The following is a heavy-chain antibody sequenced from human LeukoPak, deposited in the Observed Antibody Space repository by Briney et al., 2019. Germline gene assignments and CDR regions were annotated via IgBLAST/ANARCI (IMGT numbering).Heavy chain of an antibody. D-gene: IGHD6-19*01. CDR1: GFTFSGYI. CDR2: ISSTSNTI. V-gene: IGHV3-48*01. Sequence: PGESLRLSCAASGFTFSGYIMNWVRQAPGKGLEWVSFISSTSNTIYYADSVKGRFTVSRDNAKNSLYLQMNSLRAEDTAVYYCARDQWLDYWGQGTLVTVSS. J-gene: IGHJ4*02. CDR3: ARDQWLDY.